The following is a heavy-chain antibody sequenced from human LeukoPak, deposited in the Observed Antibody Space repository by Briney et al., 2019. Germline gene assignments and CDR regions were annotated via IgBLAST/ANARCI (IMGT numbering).Heavy chain of an antibody. Sequence: SETLSLTCAVYGGSFSGYYWSWIRQPPGKGLEWIGEINHSGSTNYNPSLKSRVTISVDTSKNQSSLKLSSVTAADTAVYYCARRPGYCSSTSCPGRFDPWGQGTLVTVSS. V-gene: IGHV4-34*01. J-gene: IGHJ5*02. CDR3: ARRPGYCSSTSCPGRFDP. CDR1: GGSFSGYY. D-gene: IGHD2-2*01. CDR2: INHSGST.